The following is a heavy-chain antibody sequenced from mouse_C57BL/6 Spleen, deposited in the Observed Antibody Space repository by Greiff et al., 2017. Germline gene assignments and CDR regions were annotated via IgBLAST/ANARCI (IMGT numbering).Heavy chain of an antibody. D-gene: IGHD3-2*02. V-gene: IGHV1-5*01. CDR3: TRDDSSGYWFAY. CDR2: IYPGNSDT. J-gene: IGHJ3*01. Sequence: VQPQQSGTVLARPGASVKMSCKTSGYTFTSYWMHWVKQRPGQGLEWIGAIYPGNSDTSYNQKFKGKAKLTAVTSASTAYMELSSLTNEDSADYYCTRDDSSGYWFAYWGQGTLVTVSA. CDR1: GYTFTSYW.